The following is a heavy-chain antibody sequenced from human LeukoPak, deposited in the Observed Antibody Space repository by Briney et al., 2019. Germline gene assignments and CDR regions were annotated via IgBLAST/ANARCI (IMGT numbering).Heavy chain of an antibody. D-gene: IGHD2-15*01. J-gene: IGHJ5*02. CDR1: GFSFSDYW. V-gene: IGHV3-7*01. Sequence: GGSLRLSCGASGFSFSDYWMTWVRQAPGKGLEWVANINQDGSEEYYVASVKGRFTISRDKAKNSLYLQMTSLRAEDTAVYYCARDGSKSCSGGSCYLNWFDPWGQGTLVTVSS. CDR2: INQDGSEE. CDR3: ARDGSKSCSGGSCYLNWFDP.